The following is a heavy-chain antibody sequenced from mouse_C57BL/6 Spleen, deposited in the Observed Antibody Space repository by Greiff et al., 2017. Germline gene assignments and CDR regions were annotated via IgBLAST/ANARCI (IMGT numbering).Heavy chain of an antibody. J-gene: IGHJ2*01. D-gene: IGHD2-2*01. CDR3: ARSDVYDGYYFDY. CDR1: GYAFSSSW. V-gene: IGHV1-82*01. CDR2: IYPGDGDT. Sequence: VKLQESGPELVKPGASVKISCKASGYAFSSSWMNWVKQRPGKGLEWIGRIYPGDGDTNYNGKFKGKATLTADKSSSTAYMQLSSLTSEDSAVYFCARSDVYDGYYFDYWGQGTTLTVSS.